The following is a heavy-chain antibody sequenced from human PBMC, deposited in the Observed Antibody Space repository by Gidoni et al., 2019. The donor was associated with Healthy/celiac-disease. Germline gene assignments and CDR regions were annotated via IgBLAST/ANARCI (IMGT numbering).Heavy chain of an antibody. Sequence: QVQLVESGGGVVQPGGSLRLSCAASGFPFSSYGMHWVRQAPGKGLEWVAFIRYDGSNKYYADSVKGRFTISRDNSKNTLYLQMNSLRAEDTAVYYCAKDVDFWSGYYYLDYWGQGTLVTVSS. D-gene: IGHD3-3*01. V-gene: IGHV3-30*02. J-gene: IGHJ4*02. CDR3: AKDVDFWSGYYYLDY. CDR2: IRYDGSNK. CDR1: GFPFSSYG.